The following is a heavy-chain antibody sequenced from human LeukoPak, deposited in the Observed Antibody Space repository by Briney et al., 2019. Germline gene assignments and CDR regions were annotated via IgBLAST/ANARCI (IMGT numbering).Heavy chain of an antibody. CDR2: IYSGGVYSDGTT. CDR3: ARRELLGYSYGLGAFNV. V-gene: IGHV3-66*04. J-gene: IGHJ3*01. D-gene: IGHD5-18*01. CDR1: GFIVGHNY. Sequence: GGSLRLSCAASGFIVGHNYMSWFRQAPGKRLEWVSIIYSGGVYSDGTTHYADSVKGRFTISRDSSKNTLYLQMNSLRAEDTAVYYCARRELLGYSYGLGAFNVWGQGTMVTVSS.